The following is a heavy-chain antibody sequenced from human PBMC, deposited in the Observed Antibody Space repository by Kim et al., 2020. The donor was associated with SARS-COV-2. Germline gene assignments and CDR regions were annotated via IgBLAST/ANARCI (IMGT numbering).Heavy chain of an antibody. Sequence: SETLSLTCTVSAGSISSYYWSWIRQPPGKGLEWIGYIYYSGNTNYNPSLKSRVTISVDTSKNQFSLKLSSVTAADTAVYYCARHRDGYNYDDYWGQGTLVTVSS. D-gene: IGHD5-12*01. CDR2: IYYSGNT. V-gene: IGHV4-59*01. CDR1: AGSISSYY. J-gene: IGHJ4*02. CDR3: ARHRDGYNYDDY.